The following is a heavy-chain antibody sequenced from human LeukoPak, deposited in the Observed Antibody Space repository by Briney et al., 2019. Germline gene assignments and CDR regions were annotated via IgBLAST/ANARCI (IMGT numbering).Heavy chain of an antibody. CDR2: IYYSGST. J-gene: IGHJ3*02. Sequence: SETLSLTCTVSAGSISSYYWSWIRQPPGKGREWIGYIYYSGSTNYNPSLNSRVTISLDTSKNQFSLKLSSVTASDTAVYYCARDRGGGWDSYYYDSSGYYGSDDAFDIWGQGTMVTVSS. CDR1: AGSISSYY. CDR3: ARDRGGGWDSYYYDSSGYYGSDDAFDI. V-gene: IGHV4-59*12. D-gene: IGHD3-22*01.